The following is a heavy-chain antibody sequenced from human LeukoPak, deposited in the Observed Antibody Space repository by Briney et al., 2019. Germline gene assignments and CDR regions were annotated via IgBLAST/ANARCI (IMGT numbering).Heavy chain of an antibody. J-gene: IGHJ4*02. V-gene: IGHV3-23*01. CDR2: ITDSGDNT. D-gene: IGHD5-18*01. CDR3: AKLPWIQLWPTGGYFDY. Sequence: GGSLRLSCAASGFNLRSYDLSWVRQAPGRGLEWVSAITDSGDNTYYADSVKGRFTISRDNSKNTLYLQMNSLRAEDTAVYYCAKLPWIQLWPTGGYFDYWGQGTLVTVSS. CDR1: GFNLRSYD.